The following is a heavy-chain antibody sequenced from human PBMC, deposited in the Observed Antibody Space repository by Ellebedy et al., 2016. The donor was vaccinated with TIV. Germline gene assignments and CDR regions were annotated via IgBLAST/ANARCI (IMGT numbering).Heavy chain of an antibody. J-gene: IGHJ4*02. Sequence: PGGSLRLSCAASGFTFSSYGIHWVRQAPGKGLEWVAVIWYDGSNKYYADSVKGRFTISRDNSKNTLYLQMNSLRAEDTAVYYCARETYGDLLFDYWGQGTLVTVSS. CDR1: GFTFSSYG. D-gene: IGHD4-17*01. V-gene: IGHV3-33*08. CDR3: ARETYGDLLFDY. CDR2: IWYDGSNK.